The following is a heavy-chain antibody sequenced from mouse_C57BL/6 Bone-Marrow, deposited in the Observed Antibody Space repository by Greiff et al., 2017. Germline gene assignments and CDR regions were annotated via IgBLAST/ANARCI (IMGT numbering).Heavy chain of an antibody. V-gene: IGHV1-81*01. J-gene: IGHJ4*01. D-gene: IGHD2-4*01. CDR1: GYTFTSYG. CDR2: IYPRSGNT. Sequence: QVQLKESGAELARPGASVKLSCKASGYTFTSYGISWVKQRTGQGLEWIGEIYPRSGNTYYNEKFKGKATLTADKSSSTAYMELRSLTSEYSAVYFCARSDDYDEVHYAMDYWGQGTSVTVSS. CDR3: ARSDDYDEVHYAMDY.